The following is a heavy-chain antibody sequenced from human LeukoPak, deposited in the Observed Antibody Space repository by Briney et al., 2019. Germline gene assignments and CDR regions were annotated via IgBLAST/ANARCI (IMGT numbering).Heavy chain of an antibody. CDR1: GFTFSNYG. D-gene: IGHD3-9*01. CDR2: IWYDGSNK. V-gene: IGHV3-30*02. J-gene: IGHJ6*02. Sequence: PGGSLRLSCAASGFTFSNYGMHWVRQAPGKGLEWVAVIWYDGSNKFYADSVKGRFTISRDNSKNALYLQMNSLRAEDTAVYYCAKAHEQLRYFENGMAVWGQGTTVTVSS. CDR3: AKAHEQLRYFENGMAV.